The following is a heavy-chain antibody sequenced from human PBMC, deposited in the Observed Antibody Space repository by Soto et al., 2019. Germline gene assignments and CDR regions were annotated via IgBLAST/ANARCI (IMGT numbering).Heavy chain of an antibody. D-gene: IGHD5-18*01. V-gene: IGHV3-30*18. CDR2: ISYDGSNK. J-gene: IGHJ4*02. Sequence: QVQLVESGGGVVQPGRSLRLSCAASGFTFSTYGMHWVRQAPGKGLEWVAGISYDGSNKYYADSVKGRFTISRDNSKNTLYLQMSSLIAEDTAVYYCAKGFSYSVIDYWGQGTLVTVSS. CDR1: GFTFSTYG. CDR3: AKGFSYSVIDY.